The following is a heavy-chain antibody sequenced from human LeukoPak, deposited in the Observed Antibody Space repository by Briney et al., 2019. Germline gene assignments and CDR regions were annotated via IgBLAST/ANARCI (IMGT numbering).Heavy chain of an antibody. D-gene: IGHD3-10*01. V-gene: IGHV4-30-4*07. CDR1: GGSFNSGGYS. CDR3: ARGGAFTGFGT. Sequence: KPSETLSLTCDVFGGSFNSGGYSWSWIRQPLGKGLEWIGYVFNSGTTYYNPSLKSRVTISVDTSKNQFSLKLSSVAAADTAVYYCARGGAFTGFGTWGQGTLVTVSS. J-gene: IGHJ5*02. CDR2: VFNSGTT.